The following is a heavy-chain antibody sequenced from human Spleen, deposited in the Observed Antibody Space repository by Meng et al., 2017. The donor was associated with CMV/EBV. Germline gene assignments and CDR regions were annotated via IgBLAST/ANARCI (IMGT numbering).Heavy chain of an antibody. D-gene: IGHD3-10*01. CDR1: GFSLSTAGVG. CDR3: THGFYYFGSASYYSVGLNFGAFDI. V-gene: IGHV2-5*01. Sequence: SGPTLVKPTQTLTLICTFSGFSLSTAGVGVGWIRQPPGKALEWLALIYWNDDKRYSPSLKSRLTITKDTSKNQVVFTMTNMDPVDTATYYGTHGFYYFGSASYYSVGLNFGAFDIWGQGTMVTVSS. J-gene: IGHJ3*02. CDR2: IYWNDDK.